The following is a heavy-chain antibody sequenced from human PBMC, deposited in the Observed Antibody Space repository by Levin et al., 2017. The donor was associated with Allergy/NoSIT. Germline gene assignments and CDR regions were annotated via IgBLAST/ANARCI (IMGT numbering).Heavy chain of an antibody. CDR1: GFTFSNYA. J-gene: IGHJ3*02. V-gene: IGHV3-23*01. Sequence: GGSLRLSCAASGFTFSNYAMSWVRQAPGKGLEWVAGFRDTRYTNYADSVTGRFSISRDHSRNMFYLQMNRLRAGDTAVYDCARVARPAGVYDSSDSYDIWGQGTMVTVSS. D-gene: IGHD3-22*01. CDR2: FRDTRYT. CDR3: ARVARPAGVYDSSDSYDI.